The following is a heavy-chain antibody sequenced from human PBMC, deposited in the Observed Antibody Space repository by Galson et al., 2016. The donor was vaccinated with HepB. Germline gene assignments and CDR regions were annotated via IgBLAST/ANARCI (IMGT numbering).Heavy chain of an antibody. CDR2: ISQDGRET. CDR3: ARESYCSSTSCDGKLDY. CDR1: GFSFNDHW. J-gene: IGHJ4*02. Sequence: SLRLSCAVSGFSFNDHWMSWVRQAPGKGLEWVANISQDGRETYYVDSVEGRFTISRDNARNALSLHMRRLGAEDTAVYFCARESYCSSTSCDGKLDYWGQGTLVTVSS. V-gene: IGHV3-7*01. D-gene: IGHD2-2*01.